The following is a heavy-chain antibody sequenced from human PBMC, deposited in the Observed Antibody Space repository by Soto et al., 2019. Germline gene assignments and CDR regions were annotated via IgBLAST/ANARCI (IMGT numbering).Heavy chain of an antibody. V-gene: IGHV1-3*05. D-gene: IGHD5-18*01. J-gene: IGHJ6*02. CDR2: INAGNGNT. CDR1: GYTFTSYA. Sequence: QVQLVQSGAEEKKPGASVKVSCKASGYTFTSYAMHWVRQAPGQRLEWMGWINAGNGNTKYSQKFQGRVTITRDTSXXTAYMELSSLRSEDTAVYYCARVAMVNPDAYGMDVWGQGTTVTVSS. CDR3: ARVAMVNPDAYGMDV.